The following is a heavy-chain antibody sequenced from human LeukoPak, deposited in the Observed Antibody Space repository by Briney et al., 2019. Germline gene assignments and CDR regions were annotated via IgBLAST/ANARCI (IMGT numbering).Heavy chain of an antibody. D-gene: IGHD6-6*01. V-gene: IGHV3-53*01. Sequence: GGSLRLSCAASGFTVSSNYMSWVRQAPGKGLEWVSVIYSGGSTYYADSVKGRFTISRDNSKNTLYLQMNSLRAEDTAVYYCARAGQLVRDYFDYWGQGTLVTVSS. CDR1: GFTVSSNY. CDR2: IYSGGST. CDR3: ARAGQLVRDYFDY. J-gene: IGHJ4*02.